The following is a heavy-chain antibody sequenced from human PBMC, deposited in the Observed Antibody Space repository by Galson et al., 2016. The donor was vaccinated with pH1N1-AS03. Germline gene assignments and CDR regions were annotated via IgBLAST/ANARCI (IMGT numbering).Heavy chain of an antibody. D-gene: IGHD5-18*01. CDR1: GFTFSRYG. CDR2: ISSDGNYI. V-gene: IGHV3-21*01. CDR3: ARDLGKWRMQIWLKIYGFDL. J-gene: IGHJ3*01. Sequence: SLRLSCAASGFTFSRYGLNWVRQAPGKGLEWVSSISSDGNYIYYADSVQGRLTISRDNAKDSLYLQMNNLRAEDTAVYFWARDLGKWRMQIWLKIYGFDLWGQWTTGIGSS.